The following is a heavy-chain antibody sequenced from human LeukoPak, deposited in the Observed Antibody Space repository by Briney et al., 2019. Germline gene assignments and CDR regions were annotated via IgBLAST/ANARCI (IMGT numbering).Heavy chain of an antibody. CDR2: IYSDGST. Sequence: GGSLRLSCAASGLTVSSNYVTWVRQVPGKGLEWVSVIYSDGSTYYADSVKGRFTISRDNSKNTLYFQMNSLRAEDTAVYYCARGGGYSSPSYDYWGQGTLVTVSS. CDR1: GLTVSSNY. J-gene: IGHJ4*02. V-gene: IGHV3-53*01. D-gene: IGHD6-13*01. CDR3: ARGGGYSSPSYDY.